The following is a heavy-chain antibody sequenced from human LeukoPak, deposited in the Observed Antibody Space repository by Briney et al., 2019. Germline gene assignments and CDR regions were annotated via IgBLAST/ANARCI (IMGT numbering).Heavy chain of an antibody. Sequence: GASVKVSCKASGYTFTSYDINWVRQATGQGLEWMGWMNPNSGNTGYAQKFQGRVTITRNTSISTAYMELSSLRSEDTAVYYCARVSGNRGSARDYWGQGTLVTVSS. CDR2: MNPNSGNT. CDR3: ARVSGNRGSARDY. D-gene: IGHD3-16*01. V-gene: IGHV1-8*03. CDR1: GYTFTSYD. J-gene: IGHJ4*02.